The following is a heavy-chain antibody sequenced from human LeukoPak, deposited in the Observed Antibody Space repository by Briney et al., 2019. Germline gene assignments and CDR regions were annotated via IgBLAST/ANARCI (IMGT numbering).Heavy chain of an antibody. CDR2: ISSSGSYI. CDR1: GFTFSSYS. D-gene: IGHD3-22*01. V-gene: IGHV3-21*01. Sequence: GGSLRLSCAASGFTFSSYSMNWVRQAPGKGLEWVSSISSSGSYIYYADSVKGRFTISRDNAKNSLYLQMNSLRAEDTAVYYCAGALPGYYDSSGYLDYWGQGTLVTVSS. J-gene: IGHJ4*02. CDR3: AGALPGYYDSSGYLDY.